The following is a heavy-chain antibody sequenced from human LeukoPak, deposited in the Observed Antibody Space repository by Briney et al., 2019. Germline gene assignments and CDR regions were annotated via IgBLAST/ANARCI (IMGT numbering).Heavy chain of an antibody. V-gene: IGHV3-74*01. Sequence: GGSLRLSCAASGFTVSSNYMSWVRQAPGKGLVWVSRINSDGSSTSYADSVKGRFTISRDNAKNTLYLQMNSLRAEDTAVYYCARRSDTAMVWGQGTLVTVSS. CDR1: GFTVSSNY. D-gene: IGHD5-18*01. CDR2: INSDGSST. J-gene: IGHJ4*02. CDR3: ARRSDTAMV.